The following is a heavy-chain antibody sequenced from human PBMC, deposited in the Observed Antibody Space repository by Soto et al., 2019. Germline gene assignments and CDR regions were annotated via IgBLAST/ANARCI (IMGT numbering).Heavy chain of an antibody. V-gene: IGHV3-74*02. CDR2: INGDGTTT. CDR3: ASIPMVRGPSDY. CDR1: GFTFSTYW. D-gene: IGHD3-10*01. J-gene: IGHJ4*02. Sequence: EVRLVESGGGLVKPGGSLRLSCAASGFTFSTYWIHWVRQAPGKGLVWVSRINGDGTTTQYADSVKGRFTISRDNAKNTLYLQMNTLRGDDTAMYYCASIPMVRGPSDYWGPVTLVTVAS.